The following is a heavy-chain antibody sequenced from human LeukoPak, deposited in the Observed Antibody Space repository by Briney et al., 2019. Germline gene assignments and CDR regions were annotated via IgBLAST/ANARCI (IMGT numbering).Heavy chain of an antibody. D-gene: IGHD7-27*01. CDR2: IWYDGSNK. CDR3: AGRAELGRGFDY. V-gene: IGHV3-33*01. J-gene: IGHJ4*02. Sequence: HPGGSLRLSCAASGFTFSSYGMHWVRQAPGKGLEWVAVIWYDGSNKYYADSVKGRFTISRDNSKNTLYLQTNSLTAEDTAVYYCAGRAELGRGFDYWGQGTLVTVSS. CDR1: GFTFSSYG.